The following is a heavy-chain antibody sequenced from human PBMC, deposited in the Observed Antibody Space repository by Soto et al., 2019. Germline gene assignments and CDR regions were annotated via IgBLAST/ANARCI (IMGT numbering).Heavy chain of an antibody. CDR1: GFTFSSYG. CDR3: ARDPTRIAVADTTFDY. V-gene: IGHV3-33*01. CDR2: IWYDGSNK. D-gene: IGHD6-19*01. J-gene: IGHJ4*02. Sequence: QVQLVESGGGVVQPGRSLRLSCAASGFTFSSYGMHWVRQAPGQGLEWVGVIWYDGSNKYYADSVKGRFTISRDNSKNTLYLQMNSLRAEDTAVYYCARDPTRIAVADTTFDYWGQGTLVTVSS.